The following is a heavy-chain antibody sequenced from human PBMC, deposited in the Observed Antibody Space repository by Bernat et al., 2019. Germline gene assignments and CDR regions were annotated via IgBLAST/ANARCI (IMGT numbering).Heavy chain of an antibody. CDR2: ISTTNGAT. Sequence: QVRLVQSGGEVKKPGASVKVSCKAYGYTFTTYGINWVRQAPGQGLEWLGWISTTNGATRCAEELQDRITMTTDTSTSTAYLELRSLTSDDTAVYYCARDIDYGDYTRPDYWGQGTLVTVSS. CDR1: GYTFTTYG. D-gene: IGHD4-17*01. J-gene: IGHJ4*02. V-gene: IGHV1-18*04. CDR3: ARDIDYGDYTRPDY.